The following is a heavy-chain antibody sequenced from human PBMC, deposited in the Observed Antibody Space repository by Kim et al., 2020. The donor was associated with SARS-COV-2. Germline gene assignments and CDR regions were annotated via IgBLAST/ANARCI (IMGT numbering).Heavy chain of an antibody. Sequence: SETLSLTCTVSGGSISSYYWSWIRQPPGKGLEWIGYIYYSGSTNYNPSLKSRVTISVDTSKNQFSLKLSSVTAADTAVYYCARDRGDYYGPEEGFDPWGQGTLVTVSS. J-gene: IGHJ5*02. CDR1: GGSISSYY. D-gene: IGHD3-10*01. CDR2: IYYSGST. V-gene: IGHV4-59*13. CDR3: ARDRGDYYGPEEGFDP.